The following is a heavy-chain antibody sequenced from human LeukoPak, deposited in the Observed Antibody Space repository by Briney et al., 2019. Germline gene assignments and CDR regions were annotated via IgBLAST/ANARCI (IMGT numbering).Heavy chain of an antibody. CDR2: FDPEDGET. V-gene: IGHV1-24*01. D-gene: IGHD2-15*01. J-gene: IGHJ4*02. CDR3: ATAKYCSGGSCYYFDY. Sequence: ASVEVSCKVSGYTLTELSMHWVRQAPGKGLEWMGGFDPEDGETIYAQKFQGRVTMTEDTSTDTAYMELSSLRSEDTAVYYCATAKYCSGGSCYYFDYWGQGTLVTVSS. CDR1: GYTLTELS.